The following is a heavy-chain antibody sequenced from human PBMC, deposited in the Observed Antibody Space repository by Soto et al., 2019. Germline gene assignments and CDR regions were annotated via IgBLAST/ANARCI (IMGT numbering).Heavy chain of an antibody. V-gene: IGHV3-23*01. D-gene: IGHD2-21*02. CDR2: IGTSYDDT. Sequence: EVQLLESGGGLVQPGESLRLSCAASGFAFSSYAMAWVRQAPGKGLEWVCAIGTSYDDTYYGDSVKGRFTVSRDNSKKTLFLQMDTPRAEDTAVYYCARAATCRAGHCYHFAYWGQGALVIVSS. CDR1: GFAFSSYA. J-gene: IGHJ4*02. CDR3: ARAATCRAGHCYHFAY.